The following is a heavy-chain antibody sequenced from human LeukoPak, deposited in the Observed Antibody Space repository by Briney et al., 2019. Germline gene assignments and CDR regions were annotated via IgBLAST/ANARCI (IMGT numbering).Heavy chain of an antibody. V-gene: IGHV3-30-3*01. CDR1: GFTFSSYS. CDR2: ISYDGSNK. D-gene: IGHD3-3*01. J-gene: IGHJ6*03. Sequence: PGGSLRLSCAASGFTFSSYSMHWVRQAPSKGLEWVAVISYDGSNKYYADSVKGRFTISRDNSKNTLYLQMNSLRAEDTAVYYCARDGITIFGVVNYYYMDVWGKGTTVTVSS. CDR3: ARDGITIFGVVNYYYMDV.